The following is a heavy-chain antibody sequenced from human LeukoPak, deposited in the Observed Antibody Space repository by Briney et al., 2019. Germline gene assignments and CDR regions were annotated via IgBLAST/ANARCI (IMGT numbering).Heavy chain of an antibody. V-gene: IGHV4-39*01. CDR1: GGSISTSSYY. CDR3: ARIYDSSGYYNEYLHP. Sequence: SETLSLTCTVSGGSISTSSYYWGWIRQPPGKGLEWIGSIFYSGSTYYNPSLKSRVTISVDTSKNQFSLKLTSVTAADTAVYYCARIYDSSGYYNEYLHPWGQGTLVTVSS. J-gene: IGHJ1*01. D-gene: IGHD3-22*01. CDR2: IFYSGST.